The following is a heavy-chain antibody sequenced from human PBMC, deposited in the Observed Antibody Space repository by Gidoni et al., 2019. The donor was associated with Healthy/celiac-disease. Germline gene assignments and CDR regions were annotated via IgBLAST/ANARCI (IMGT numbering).Heavy chain of an antibody. CDR2: IWYDGSKK. CDR3: ARDRTPYYYGSGSYDNPLDY. J-gene: IGHJ4*02. CDR1: GFTFSRHG. Sequence: VQRVESGGGVVQPGRYLRLSCAASGFTFSRHGIHRVRQAPGKGLEWMAVIWYDGSKKYYSDSVKGRFTISRDKSKHTLYLQMNSLRAEGKAVYYCARDRTPYYYGSGSYDNPLDYWGQGTLVTVSS. V-gene: IGHV3-33*01. D-gene: IGHD3-10*01.